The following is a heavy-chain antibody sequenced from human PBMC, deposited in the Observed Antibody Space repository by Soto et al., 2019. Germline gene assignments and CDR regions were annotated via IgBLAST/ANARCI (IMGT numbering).Heavy chain of an antibody. CDR3: AKVSIAAAGPFDY. CDR2: ISGSGGST. V-gene: IGHV3-23*01. Sequence: GGSLRLSSAASGCTFSSYAMSWVRQAPGKGLEWVSAISGSGGSTYYADSVKGRFTISRDNSKNTLYLQMNSLRAEDTAVYYCAKVSIAAAGPFDYWGQGTLVTVSS. J-gene: IGHJ4*02. D-gene: IGHD6-13*01. CDR1: GCTFSSYA.